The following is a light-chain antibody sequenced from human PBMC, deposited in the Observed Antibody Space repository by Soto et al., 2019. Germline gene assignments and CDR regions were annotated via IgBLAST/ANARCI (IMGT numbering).Light chain of an antibody. CDR2: DVS. J-gene: IGLJ2*01. CDR1: SSDVGGYNY. V-gene: IGLV2-14*01. Sequence: QSALTQPASVSGSRGQSITISCTGTSSDVGGYNYVSRYQQHPGKAPKLMIYDVSNRPSGVSNRFSGSKSGNTASLTISGLQAEDEADYYCSSYTSSSTLVVFGGGTQLTVL. CDR3: SSYTSSSTLVV.